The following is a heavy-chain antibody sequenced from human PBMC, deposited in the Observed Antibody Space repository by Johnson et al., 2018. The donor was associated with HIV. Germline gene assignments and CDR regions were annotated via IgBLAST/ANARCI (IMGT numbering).Heavy chain of an antibody. Sequence: VHLVESGGGVVQPGRSLRLSCAASGFTFSSYAMHWVRQAPGKGLEWVANIKQDGSEKYYVDSVKGRLTISRDNAKNSLYLQMNSLRAEDTAVYYCVRSNGRLAAFDIWGQGTMVTVSS. CDR1: GFTFSSYA. CDR3: VRSNGRLAAFDI. CDR2: IKQDGSEK. V-gene: IGHV3-7*01. D-gene: IGHD3-9*01. J-gene: IGHJ3*02.